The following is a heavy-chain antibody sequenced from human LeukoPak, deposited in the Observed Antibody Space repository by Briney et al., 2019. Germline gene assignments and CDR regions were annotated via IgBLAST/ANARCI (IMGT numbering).Heavy chain of an antibody. J-gene: IGHJ4*02. Sequence: GGSLRLSCAASGFTFSSYWMSWVRQAPGKGLEWVANIKQDGSEKYYVDSVKGRFTISRDNAKNSLYLQMNSLRAEDTAVYYXARDSGYSXSWXPXXXIYWGQXTLVTVSS. CDR3: ARDSGYSXSWXPXXXIY. D-gene: IGHD6-13*01. V-gene: IGHV3-7*01. CDR2: IKQDGSEK. CDR1: GFTFSSYW.